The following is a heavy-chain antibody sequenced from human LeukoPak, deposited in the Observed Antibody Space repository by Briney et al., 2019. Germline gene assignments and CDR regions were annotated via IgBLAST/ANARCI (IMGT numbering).Heavy chain of an antibody. CDR3: VRRFDC. CDR1: GFTFDDYA. J-gene: IGHJ5*01. V-gene: IGHV3-9*01. CDR2: ITWNSDNI. Sequence: GRSLRLSCAASGFTFDDYAMHWVRQAPGKGLEWVSGITWNSDNIEYADSVKGRFTISRDNAKNSLYLQMNSLRAEDTAVYYCVRRFDCWGQGTLVTVSS.